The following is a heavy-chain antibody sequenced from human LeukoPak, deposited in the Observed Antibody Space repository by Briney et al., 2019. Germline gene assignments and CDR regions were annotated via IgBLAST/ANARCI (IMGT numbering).Heavy chain of an antibody. V-gene: IGHV1-2*02. J-gene: IGHJ3*02. Sequence: ASVKVSCKASGYTFTGYYMHWVRQAPGQGLEWMGWINPNSGGTNYAQKFQGRVSMTRDTSISTAYMELSRLRSDDTAVYYCASGLWFGELWGAFDIWGQGTMVTVSS. CDR1: GYTFTGYY. D-gene: IGHD3-10*01. CDR2: INPNSGGT. CDR3: ASGLWFGELWGAFDI.